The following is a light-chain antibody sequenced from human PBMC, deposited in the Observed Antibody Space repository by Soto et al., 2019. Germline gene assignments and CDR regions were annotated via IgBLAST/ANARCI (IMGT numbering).Light chain of an antibody. CDR3: QHHNSYSQT. V-gene: IGKV1-5*01. CDR1: QSIRHY. J-gene: IGKJ1*01. Sequence: QMTLYPPARSATVGDRVTITCRASQSIRHYLAWYQQMPGKAPKLLIYGASTLQSGVPSRFSGSGSGTEFTLTISILQPDDFGTYFCQHHNSYSQTFGQGTKVDIK. CDR2: GAS.